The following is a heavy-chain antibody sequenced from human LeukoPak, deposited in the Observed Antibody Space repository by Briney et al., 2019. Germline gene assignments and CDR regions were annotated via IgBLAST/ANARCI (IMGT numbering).Heavy chain of an antibody. J-gene: IGHJ5*02. Sequence: ASVKVSCKASGYTFTSYAMNWVRQAPGQGLEWMGWINTNTGNPTYAQGFTGRFVFSLDTSVSTAYLQISSLKAEDTAVYYCARAGYSYGLRYNWFDPWGQGTLVTVSS. CDR3: ARAGYSYGLRYNWFDP. V-gene: IGHV7-4-1*02. D-gene: IGHD5-18*01. CDR1: GYTFTSYA. CDR2: INTNTGNP.